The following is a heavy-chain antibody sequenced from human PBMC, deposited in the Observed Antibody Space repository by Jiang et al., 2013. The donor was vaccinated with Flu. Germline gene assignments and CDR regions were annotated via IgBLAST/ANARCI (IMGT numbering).Heavy chain of an antibody. D-gene: IGHD3-22*01. V-gene: IGHV4-34*01. CDR1: GGSFSGYY. J-gene: IGHJ4*02. CDR2: INHSGST. CDR3: ARGFYDSSGYSFDY. Sequence: TLSLTCAVYGGSFSGYYWSWIRQPPGKGLEWIGEINHSGSTNYNPSLKSRVTISVDTSKNQFSLKLSSVTAADTAVYYCARGFYDSSGYSFDYWGQGTLVTVSS.